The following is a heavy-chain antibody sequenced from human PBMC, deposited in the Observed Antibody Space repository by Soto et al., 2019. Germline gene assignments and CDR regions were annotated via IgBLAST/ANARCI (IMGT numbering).Heavy chain of an antibody. CDR1: GFTFSDYV. CDR3: AKDGTTGGQHYYGMDV. V-gene: IGHV3-23*01. D-gene: IGHD2-15*01. Sequence: SPIPFREAPGFTFSDYVMNWVRQGPVKGLEWVSTIGRGDDKYYADSVKGRVTNSRDTYKNTLFLQMTSLRAEDTDLYFCAKDGTTGGQHYYGMDVCGQRTTVTVSS. CDR2: IGRGDDK. J-gene: IGHJ6*02.